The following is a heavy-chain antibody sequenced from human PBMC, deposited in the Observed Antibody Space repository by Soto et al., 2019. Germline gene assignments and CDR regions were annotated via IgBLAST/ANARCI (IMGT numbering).Heavy chain of an antibody. J-gene: IGHJ3*02. Sequence: EVQLLESGGELVQPGGSLRLSCAASGFSFSDYAMTWVRQAPGKGLEWVALISTSGSSTLYADSMKGRFIISRDNSKNALYLQMNRLGADDTALYYCARVAAFNWNYAFDIWGQGTMVVVSS. CDR3: ARVAAFNWNYAFDI. CDR2: ISTSGSST. V-gene: IGHV3-23*05. D-gene: IGHD1-7*01. CDR1: GFSFSDYA.